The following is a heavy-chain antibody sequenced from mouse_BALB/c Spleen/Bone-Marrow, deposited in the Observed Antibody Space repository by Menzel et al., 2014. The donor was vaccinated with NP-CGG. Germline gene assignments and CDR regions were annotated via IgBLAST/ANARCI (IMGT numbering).Heavy chain of an antibody. V-gene: IGHV2-3*01. CDR1: GLSLTNYG. D-gene: IGHD2-14*01. CDR3: AKQDYYRYDYAMDY. Sequence: VQLVESGTGLVAPSQSLSITCTASGLSLTNYGVSWVRQPPGKGLEWLGVIWGDGSTNYHSALRSRLSVSKDNSKSQVFLKLNSLQTDDTATYYCAKQDYYRYDYAMDYWGQGTSVTVSS. J-gene: IGHJ4*01. CDR2: IWGDGST.